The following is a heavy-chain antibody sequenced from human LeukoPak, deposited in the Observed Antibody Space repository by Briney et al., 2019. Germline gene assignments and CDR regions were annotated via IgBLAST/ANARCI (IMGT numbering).Heavy chain of an antibody. D-gene: IGHD2-8*01. CDR2: ISWNSGNI. Sequence: PGGSLRLSCTASGFTFDDYAMHWVRQAPGKGLEWVSGISWNSGNIAYADSVKGRFTISRDNSKNTLYLQMNSLRDEDSAAYYCARVYLERLTAGYFDHWGQGTWVTVSP. CDR1: GFTFDDYA. J-gene: IGHJ4*02. V-gene: IGHV3-9*01. CDR3: ARVYLERLTAGYFDH.